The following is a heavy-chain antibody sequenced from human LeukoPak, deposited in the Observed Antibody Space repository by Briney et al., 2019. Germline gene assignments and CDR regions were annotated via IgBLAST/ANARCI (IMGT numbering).Heavy chain of an antibody. CDR2: IYYSGST. CDR3: ARFEGGYYYFDY. V-gene: IGHV4-31*03. D-gene: IGHD2-21*02. Sequence: PAQTLPLTCTVSGGSISSGGYYWSWIRQLPGKGLEWIGYIYYSGSTYYNPSLKSRVTISVDTSKNQFSLKLSSVTAADTAVYYCARFEGGYYYFDYWGQGTLVTVSS. CDR1: GGSISSGGYY. J-gene: IGHJ4*02.